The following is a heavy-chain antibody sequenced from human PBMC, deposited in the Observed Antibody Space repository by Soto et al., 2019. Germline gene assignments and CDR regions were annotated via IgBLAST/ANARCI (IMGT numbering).Heavy chain of an antibody. V-gene: IGHV4-39*07. CDR1: GGSISNSSYY. CDR3: ASQVPRWGPYGMDV. J-gene: IGHJ6*02. D-gene: IGHD3-16*01. CDR2: IYYGGTS. Sequence: KTSETLSLTCTVSGGSISNSSYYWGWIRQPPGKGLEWIGHIYYGGTSYSNPSLKGRVTLSVDTSKNQFSLKLTSVTAADTAVYYCASQVPRWGPYGMDVWGQGTTVTVSS.